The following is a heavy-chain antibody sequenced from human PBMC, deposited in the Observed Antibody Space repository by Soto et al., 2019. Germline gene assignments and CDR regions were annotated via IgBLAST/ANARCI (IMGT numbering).Heavy chain of an antibody. CDR3: AGASGSGDYMKG. CDR1: GGSVNSGDYY. J-gene: IGHJ4*02. D-gene: IGHD4-17*01. V-gene: IGHV4-30-4*01. CDR2: SSYSGNT. Sequence: QVQLQESGPGLVNPSQTLSLTCTVSGGSVNSGDYYWSWIRQPPGKGLEWIGYSSYSGNTYYNPSLKRRASISLDTSKNQFSLRLNSVTAADTAVYYCAGASGSGDYMKGWGQGALVTVSS.